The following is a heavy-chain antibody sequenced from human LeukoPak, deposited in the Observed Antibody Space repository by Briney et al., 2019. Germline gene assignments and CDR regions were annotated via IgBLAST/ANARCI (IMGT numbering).Heavy chain of an antibody. D-gene: IGHD5-12*01. Sequence: GGSLRLSCATSGATFSDAWMAWVRQAPGGGLEWVGLVKSQSDGGATDYAPAVESRFTISRDDSKNTLYLQMSSLKTEDTAVYYCSAYSGYAFDYWGQGTLVTVSS. J-gene: IGHJ4*02. V-gene: IGHV3-15*01. CDR1: GATFSDAW. CDR2: VKSQSDGGAT. CDR3: SAYSGYAFDY.